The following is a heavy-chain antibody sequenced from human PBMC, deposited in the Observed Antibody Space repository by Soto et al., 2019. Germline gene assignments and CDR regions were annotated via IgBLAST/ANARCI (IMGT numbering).Heavy chain of an antibody. CDR3: ARPGKNWNDYYYMDV. CDR2: IYYSGST. CDR1: GGSISSYY. V-gene: IGHV4-59*08. Sequence: SETLSLTCTVSGGSISSYYWSWIRQPPGKGLEWIGYIYYSGSTNYNPSLKSRVTISVDTSKNQFSLKLSSVTAADTAVYYCARPGKNWNDYYYMDVWGKGTTVTVSS. D-gene: IGHD1-1*01. J-gene: IGHJ6*03.